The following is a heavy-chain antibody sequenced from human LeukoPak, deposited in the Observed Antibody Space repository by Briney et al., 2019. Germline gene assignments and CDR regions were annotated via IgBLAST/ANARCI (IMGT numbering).Heavy chain of an antibody. V-gene: IGHV3-23*01. CDR2: ISGSGDST. J-gene: IGHJ4*02. Sequence: GGSLRLSCAVSGFTFSSYAMSWVRQAPGKGLKWVSAISGSGDSTSYADSVKGRFSVSRDNSKNTLHLQMNSLRAEDTALYYCARNISSGWYVDYWGQGTLVTVSS. CDR1: GFTFSSYA. D-gene: IGHD6-19*01. CDR3: ARNISSGWYVDY.